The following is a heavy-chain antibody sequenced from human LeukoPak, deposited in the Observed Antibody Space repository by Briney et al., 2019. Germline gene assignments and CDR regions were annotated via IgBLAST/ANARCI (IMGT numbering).Heavy chain of an antibody. D-gene: IGHD3-3*01. CDR3: ARGPLYYDFWSGYYTGPLDY. Sequence: SETLSLTCTVSGGSISSYYWGWIRQPPGKGLEWIGYVYYSGSTNYNPSLKSRVTISVDTSKNQFSLKLSSVTAADTAVYYCARGPLYYDFWSGYYTGPLDYWGQGTLVTVSS. J-gene: IGHJ4*02. V-gene: IGHV4-59*01. CDR2: VYYSGST. CDR1: GGSISSYY.